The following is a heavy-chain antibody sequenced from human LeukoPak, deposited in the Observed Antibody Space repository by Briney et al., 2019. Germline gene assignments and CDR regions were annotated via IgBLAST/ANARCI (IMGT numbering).Heavy chain of an antibody. CDR2: ISYDGSNK. CDR3: AKDQRYDVYSSSSVYYYYGMDV. CDR1: GFTFSSYG. D-gene: IGHD6-6*01. J-gene: IGHJ6*02. Sequence: PGGSLRLSCAASGFTFSSYGMHWVRQAPGKGLEWVAVISYDGSNKYYAGSVKGRFTISRDNSKNTLYLQMNSLRAEDTAVYYCAKDQRYDVYSSSSVYYYYGMDVWGQGTTVTVSS. V-gene: IGHV3-30*18.